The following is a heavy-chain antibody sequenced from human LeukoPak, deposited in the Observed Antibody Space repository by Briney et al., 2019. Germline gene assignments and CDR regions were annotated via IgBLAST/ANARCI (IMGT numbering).Heavy chain of an antibody. D-gene: IGHD4-17*01. CDR1: GFTFSSYW. V-gene: IGHV3-74*01. J-gene: IGHJ3*02. CDR2: INSDGSSA. CDR3: ARAHPDYGDYDDDAFDI. Sequence: SGGSLRLSCAASGFTFSSYWMHWVRQAPGKGLVWVSRINSDGSSASYADSVKGRFTISRDNAKNTLYLQMNSLRAEDTAVYYCARAHPDYGDYDDDAFDIWGQGTMVTVSS.